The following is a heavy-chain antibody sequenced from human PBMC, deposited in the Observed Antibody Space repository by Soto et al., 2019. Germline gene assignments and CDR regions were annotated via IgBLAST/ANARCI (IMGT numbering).Heavy chain of an antibody. D-gene: IGHD2-21*02. CDR3: ARSIVVVTALDY. V-gene: IGHV1-3*01. CDR1: GYTFTSYA. Sequence: ASVKVSCKASGYTFTSYAMHWVRQAPGQRLEWMGWINAGNCNTKYSQKFQGRVTITRDTSASTAYMELSSLRSEDTAVYYCARSIVVVTALDYWGQGTLVTVSS. CDR2: INAGNCNT. J-gene: IGHJ4*02.